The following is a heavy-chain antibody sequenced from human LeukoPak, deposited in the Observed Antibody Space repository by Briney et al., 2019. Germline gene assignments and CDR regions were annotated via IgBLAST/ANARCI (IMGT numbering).Heavy chain of an antibody. CDR1: GGSISSSSYY. CDR3: ARVTRYYYDSSGYPPDP. J-gene: IGHJ5*02. D-gene: IGHD3-22*01. CDR2: IYYSGST. Sequence: SETLSLTCTVSGGSISSSSYYWGWIRQPPGKGLEWIGSIYYSGSTYYNPSLKSRVTISVDTSKNQFSLKLSSVTAADTAVYYCARVTRYYYDSSGYPPDPWGQGTLVTVSS. V-gene: IGHV4-39*01.